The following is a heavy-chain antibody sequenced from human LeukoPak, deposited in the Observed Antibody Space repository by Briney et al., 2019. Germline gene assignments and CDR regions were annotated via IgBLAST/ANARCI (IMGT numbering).Heavy chain of an antibody. CDR2: ISAGGDSP. CDR3: AKRRYCSSVSCHDFDH. CDR1: GFTFSSYA. Sequence: GGSLRLSCAASGFTFSSYAISWVRQAPGQGLEWVSAISAGGDSPYYADSVQGRFSISRDNDNNTLYLQMHSLRAGDTAVYYCAKRRYCSSVSCHDFDHWGQGTLVTVSS. J-gene: IGHJ4*02. V-gene: IGHV3-23*01. D-gene: IGHD2-2*01.